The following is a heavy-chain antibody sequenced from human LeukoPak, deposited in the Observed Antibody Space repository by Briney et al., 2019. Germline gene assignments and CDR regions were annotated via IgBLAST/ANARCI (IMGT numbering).Heavy chain of an antibody. Sequence: PGGSLRLSCAASGFTFDDYAIHWVRQPPGRARGWVSGISWNRGRIGYADSVKGRFTISRDNAKNSLYLQMNSLRAEDTALYYCAKDIAGAVAGRLGPGDAFDIWGQGTMVTVSS. CDR3: AKDIAGAVAGRLGPGDAFDI. D-gene: IGHD6-13*01. CDR1: GFTFDDYA. J-gene: IGHJ3*02. V-gene: IGHV3-9*01. CDR2: ISWNRGRI.